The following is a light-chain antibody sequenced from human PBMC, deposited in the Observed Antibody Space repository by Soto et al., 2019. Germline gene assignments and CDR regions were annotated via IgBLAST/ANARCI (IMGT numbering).Light chain of an antibody. CDR1: QSISSW. CDR3: QQYNSYSWR. CDR2: KAS. Sequence: DIQMTQSPSTLAASVGDRVTITCRASQSISSWLAWYQQKPGKAPKLLIYKASSLESGVPSRFSGSVSGTQFTLTISSLQPDDFATYYCQQYNSYSWRFGQGTKGEIK. J-gene: IGKJ1*01. V-gene: IGKV1-5*03.